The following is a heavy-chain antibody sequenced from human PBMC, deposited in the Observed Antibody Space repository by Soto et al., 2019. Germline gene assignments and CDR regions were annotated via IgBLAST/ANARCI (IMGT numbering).Heavy chain of an antibody. CDR1: GFTFSSYA. CDR3: TGRLDYCSGGSCYYFDY. Sequence: PGGSLRLSCAASGFTFSSYAMSWVRQAPGKGLEWVSAISGSGGSTYYADSVKGRFTISRDNSKNTLYLQMNSLRAKDTAVYYCTGRLDYCSGGSCYYFDYWGQGTLVTVSS. J-gene: IGHJ4*02. V-gene: IGHV3-23*01. D-gene: IGHD2-15*01. CDR2: ISGSGGST.